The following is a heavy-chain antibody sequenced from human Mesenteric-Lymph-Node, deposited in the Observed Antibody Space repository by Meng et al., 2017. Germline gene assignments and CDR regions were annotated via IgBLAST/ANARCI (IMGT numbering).Heavy chain of an antibody. V-gene: IGHV1-2*06. Sequence: VQLVQVGLELRQPGASVRVSCKASGYTFHTYGVNWVRQAPGQGLEWMGRINPNSGGTSYAQKFRGRVTMTRDTSISTAYLELSRLISDDTAVYYCARDKVGCSSTSCYIDYWGQGTLVTVSS. J-gene: IGHJ4*02. D-gene: IGHD2-2*02. CDR3: ARDKVGCSSTSCYIDY. CDR2: INPNSGGT. CDR1: GYTFHTYG.